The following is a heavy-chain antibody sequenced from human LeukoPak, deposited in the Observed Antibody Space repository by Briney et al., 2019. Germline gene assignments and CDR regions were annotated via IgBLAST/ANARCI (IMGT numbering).Heavy chain of an antibody. D-gene: IGHD3-22*01. CDR2: FSSGAST. CDR1: GFTISSYA. Sequence: GGSLRLSCAASGFTISSYAISWVRQAPGKGLEWVSSFSSGASTDYADSVKGRFTISRDNPKNTVYLQMNSPRAEDTAVYYCAKQRVSNGYYYFDYWGQGTLVTVSS. J-gene: IGHJ4*02. V-gene: IGHV3-23*01. CDR3: AKQRVSNGYYYFDY.